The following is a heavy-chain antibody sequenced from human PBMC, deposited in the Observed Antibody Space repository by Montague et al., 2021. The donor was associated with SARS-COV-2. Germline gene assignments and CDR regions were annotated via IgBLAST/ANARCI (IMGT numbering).Heavy chain of an antibody. Sequence: SETLSLTCAVYGGSFRNSYWSWIRQSLGKGLEWIGVVDQSGTTNYNPYLKIRVTISAYISKTQFSVTLTSATAADTGIYDCARGKHYLPFFVMGDSTRTYFDSWGQGTPVTVSS. CDR3: ARGKHYLPFFVMGDSTRTYFDS. V-gene: IGHV4-34*01. CDR2: VDQSGTT. CDR1: GGSFRNSY. J-gene: IGHJ4*01. D-gene: IGHD1-26*01.